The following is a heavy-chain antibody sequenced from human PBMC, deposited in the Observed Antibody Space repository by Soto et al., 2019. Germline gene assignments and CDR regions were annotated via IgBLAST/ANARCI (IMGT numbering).Heavy chain of an antibody. Sequence: SETLSLTCTVSGGSISSYYWSWIRQPAGKGLEWIGRIYTSGSTNYNPSLKSRVTMSVDTSKNQFSLKLSSVTAADTAVYYCARLYCSSTSCYTRDWFDPWGQGTLVTVSS. D-gene: IGHD2-2*02. J-gene: IGHJ5*02. V-gene: IGHV4-4*07. CDR3: ARLYCSSTSCYTRDWFDP. CDR1: GGSISSYY. CDR2: IYTSGST.